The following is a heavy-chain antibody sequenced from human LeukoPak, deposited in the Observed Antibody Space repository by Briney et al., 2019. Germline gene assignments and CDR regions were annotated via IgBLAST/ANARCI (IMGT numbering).Heavy chain of an antibody. J-gene: IGHJ4*02. CDR3: ARGRGYSGYDLDY. D-gene: IGHD5-12*01. V-gene: IGHV1-3*01. CDR2: INAGNGNT. CDR1: GYTFTSYA. Sequence: ASVKVSCKASGYTFTSYAMHWVRQAPGQRLEWMGWINAGNGNTKYSQKFQGRVTITRDTSASTAYMELSSLRSDDTAVYYCARGRGYSGYDLDYWGQGTLVTVSS.